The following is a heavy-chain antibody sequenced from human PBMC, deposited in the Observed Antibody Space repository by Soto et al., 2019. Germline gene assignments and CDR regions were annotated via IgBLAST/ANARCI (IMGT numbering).Heavy chain of an antibody. CDR1: GYTFTGYY. J-gene: IGHJ6*02. CDR3: ARDFLAVARNSPYYYGMDV. V-gene: IGHV1-2*04. Sequence: ASVKVSCKASGYTFTGYYMHWVRQAPGQGLEWMGWINPNSGGTNYAQKFQGWVTMTRDTSISTAYMELSRLRSDDTAVYYCARDFLAVARNSPYYYGMDVWGQ. D-gene: IGHD6-19*01. CDR2: INPNSGGT.